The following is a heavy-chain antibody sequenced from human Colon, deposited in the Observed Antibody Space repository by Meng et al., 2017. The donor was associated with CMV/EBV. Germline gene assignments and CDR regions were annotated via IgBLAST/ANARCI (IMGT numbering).Heavy chain of an antibody. CDR1: GFTVSSNY. V-gene: IGHV3-53*01. CDR2: IYSGGST. D-gene: IGHD6-13*01. Sequence: GESLKISCAASGFTVSSNYMSWVRQAPGKGLEWVSVIYSGGSTYYADSVKGRFTISRDNSKNTLYLQINSLRAEDTAVYYCARSPGIAAAGLGDYWGQGTLVTVSS. CDR3: ARSPGIAAAGLGDY. J-gene: IGHJ4*02.